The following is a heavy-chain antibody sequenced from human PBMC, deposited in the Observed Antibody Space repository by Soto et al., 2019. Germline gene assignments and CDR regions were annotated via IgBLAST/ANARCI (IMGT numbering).Heavy chain of an antibody. Sequence: GGSLRLSCAASGFTFSNAWMNWVRQAPGKGLEWVGRIKSKTDGGTTDYAAPVKGRFTISRDDSKNTLYLQMNSLKTEDTAVYYCTTDPDCSSTSCYGSVRRVYAKNYYYGMDVWGQGTTVT. CDR3: TTDPDCSSTSCYGSVRRVYAKNYYYGMDV. J-gene: IGHJ6*01. V-gene: IGHV3-15*07. CDR2: IKSKTDGGTT. CDR1: GFTFSNAW. D-gene: IGHD2-2*01.